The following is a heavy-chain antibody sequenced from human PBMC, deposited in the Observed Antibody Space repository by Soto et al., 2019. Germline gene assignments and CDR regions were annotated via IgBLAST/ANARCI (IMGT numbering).Heavy chain of an antibody. V-gene: IGHV1-18*01. J-gene: IGHJ4*02. CDR2: ISAYNGNT. CDR3: ARGASRYRHVFDY. Sequence: GASVKVSCKASGYTCTIYGISCVLQSAVQGREGMGCISAYNGNTNYAQKLQGRVTMTTDTSTSTAYMELRSLRSDDTAVYYCARGASRYRHVFDYWGQGTLVTVSS. D-gene: IGHD2-2*02. CDR1: GYTCTIYG.